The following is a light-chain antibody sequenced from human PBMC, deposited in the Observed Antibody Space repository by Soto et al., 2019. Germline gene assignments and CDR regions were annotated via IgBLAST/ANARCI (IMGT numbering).Light chain of an antibody. V-gene: IGKV3-20*01. Sequence: EIVLTQSPGTLSLSPRETATLACRASQTVNSDYLAWFQQRPGQAPSLLIFATSRRPTDIPDRFSGSGSWTDFTLAIRRLEPEDFAVYYCHQFGYSPRTFGQGTKVE. J-gene: IGKJ1*01. CDR3: HQFGYSPRT. CDR2: ATS. CDR1: QTVNSDY.